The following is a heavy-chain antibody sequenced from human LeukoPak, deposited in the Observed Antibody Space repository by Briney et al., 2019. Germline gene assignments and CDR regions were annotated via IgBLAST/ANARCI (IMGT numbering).Heavy chain of an antibody. CDR3: ARDFTDYYGMDV. CDR1: GGSISSGDYY. Sequence: SQTLSLTCTVSGGSISSGDYYRSWIRQPPGKGLEWIGYIYYSGSTYYNPSLKSRVTISVDTSKNQFFLKLSSVTAADTAVYYCARDFTDYYGMDVWGQGTAVTVSS. CDR2: IYYSGST. J-gene: IGHJ6*02. V-gene: IGHV4-30-4*01.